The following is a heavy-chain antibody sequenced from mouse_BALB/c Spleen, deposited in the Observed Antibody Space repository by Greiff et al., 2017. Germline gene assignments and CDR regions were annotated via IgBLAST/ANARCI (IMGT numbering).Heavy chain of an antibody. D-gene: IGHD1-3*01. CDR3: ARRDNGGHYYAMDY. Sequence: EVKLVESGGGLVQPGGSRKLSCAASGFTFSSFGMHWVRQAPEKGLEWVAYISSGSSTIYYADTVKGRFTISRDNPKNTLFLQMTSLRAEDTAMYYCARRDNGGHYYAMDYWGQGTSVTVSS. CDR1: GFTFSSFG. CDR2: ISSGSSTI. V-gene: IGHV5-17*02. J-gene: IGHJ4*01.